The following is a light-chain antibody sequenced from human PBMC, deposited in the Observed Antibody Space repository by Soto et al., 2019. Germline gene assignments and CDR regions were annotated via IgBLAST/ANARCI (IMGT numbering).Light chain of an antibody. V-gene: IGKV3-20*01. Sequence: EIVXTXXXXTXSLSXGXXXXXSXXAXXXVXXRXLAWYQQIPGQAPRLLIYGASSRATGVPDRFSGSGSGTDFTLTISRLEPEDFAVYYCQQYGSSRWTFGHGTKVEIK. CDR3: QQYGSSRWT. CDR2: GAS. CDR1: XXVXXRX. J-gene: IGKJ1*01.